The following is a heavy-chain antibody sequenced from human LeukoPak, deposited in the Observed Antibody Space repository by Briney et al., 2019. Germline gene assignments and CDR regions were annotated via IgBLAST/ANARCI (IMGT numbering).Heavy chain of an antibody. D-gene: IGHD2/OR15-2a*01. Sequence: AGGSLRLSCAASRVTFSSYAMSWVRQAPAKGLEWVSVISATDGSTYYAESVKGRFTFSRGYSKNTLYLQMNSLRVEDTALYYCARDLSYFDYWGQGTLVTVSS. CDR1: RVTFSSYA. V-gene: IGHV3-23*01. CDR2: ISATDGST. CDR3: ARDLSYFDY. J-gene: IGHJ4*02.